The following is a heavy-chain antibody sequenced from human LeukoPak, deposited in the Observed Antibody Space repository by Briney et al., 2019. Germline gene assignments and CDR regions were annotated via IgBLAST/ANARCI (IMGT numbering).Heavy chain of an antibody. V-gene: IGHV4-59*01. CDR1: GGSISSSY. Sequence: SETLSLTCTVSGGSISSSYWSWIRQPPGKGLEYIGYIYYSGSTNYNPSLGSRVTISVDTSKNQFSLNLSSVTAADTAVYYCARVAEYSGYDGIDYWGQGTLVTVSS. CDR2: IYYSGST. J-gene: IGHJ4*02. CDR3: ARVAEYSGYDGIDY. D-gene: IGHD5-12*01.